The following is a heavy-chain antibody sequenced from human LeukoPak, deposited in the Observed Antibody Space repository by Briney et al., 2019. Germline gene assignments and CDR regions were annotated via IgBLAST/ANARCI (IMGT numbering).Heavy chain of an antibody. Sequence: SETLSLTCTVSGDSISSYYWSWIRHPRGKGLEWVRYNYCSRSTHYNPSFKSRITLSVEPSKNQFSLTLRSVTAADKTGYYCAITEESGYSYRYFGYSYYLDVWGKGTTVTVSS. CDR3: AITEESGYSYRYFGYSYYLDV. D-gene: IGHD5-18*01. J-gene: IGHJ6*03. CDR2: NYCSRST. CDR1: GDSISSYY. V-gene: IGHV4-59*13.